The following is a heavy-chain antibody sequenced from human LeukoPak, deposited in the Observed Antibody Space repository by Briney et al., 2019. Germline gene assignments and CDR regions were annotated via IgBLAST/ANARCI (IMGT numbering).Heavy chain of an antibody. CDR2: ISGSGGST. Sequence: GGSLRLSCAASGFTFSSYAMSWVRQAPGKGLEWVSAISGSGGSTYYADSVKGRFTISRDNSKNTLYLQMNSLRAEDTAVYYCARVGTMVRGVITYWGQGTLVTVSS. V-gene: IGHV3-23*01. CDR3: ARVGTMVRGVITY. J-gene: IGHJ4*02. D-gene: IGHD3-10*01. CDR1: GFTFSSYA.